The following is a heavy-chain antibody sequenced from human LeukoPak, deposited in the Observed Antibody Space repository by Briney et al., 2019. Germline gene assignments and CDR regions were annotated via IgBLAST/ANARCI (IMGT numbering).Heavy chain of an antibody. D-gene: IGHD5-18*01. Sequence: GGSLRLSCAASGFTFSSYNMNWVRQAPGKGLEWVSSISSSSSYIYYADSVKGRFTISRDNAKNSLYLQMNSLRAEDTAVYYCARDYQGGYGDKTVDYWGQGTLVTVSS. CDR1: GFTFSSYN. V-gene: IGHV3-21*01. CDR2: ISSSSSYI. CDR3: ARDYQGGYGDKTVDY. J-gene: IGHJ4*02.